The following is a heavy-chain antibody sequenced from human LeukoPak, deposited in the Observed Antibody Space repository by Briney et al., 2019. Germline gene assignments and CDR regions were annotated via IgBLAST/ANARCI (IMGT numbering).Heavy chain of an antibody. CDR3: ARGGRITMVRGVIPSCDY. Sequence: GGSLRLSCAASGFTFSSYSMNWVRQAPGKGLEWVSSISSSSSYIYYADSVKGRFTISRDNAKNSLYLQMNSLRAEDTAVYYCARGGRITMVRGVIPSCDYWGQGTLVTVSS. J-gene: IGHJ4*02. D-gene: IGHD3-10*01. CDR1: GFTFSSYS. CDR2: ISSSSSYI. V-gene: IGHV3-21*01.